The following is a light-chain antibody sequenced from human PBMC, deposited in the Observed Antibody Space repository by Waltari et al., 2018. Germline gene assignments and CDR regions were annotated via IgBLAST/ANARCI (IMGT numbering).Light chain of an antibody. Sequence: QSVMTQPPSASGTPGQRVTISCSGSSSNIGTNHLYWYQQLPGAAPKLLIYRNNQRPSGVPDRFSVSKSGTSASLAISGLRSEDEADYYCGGWDDSLNGWVFGGGTKLTVL. CDR2: RNN. CDR3: GGWDDSLNGWV. J-gene: IGLJ3*02. CDR1: SSNIGTNH. V-gene: IGLV1-47*01.